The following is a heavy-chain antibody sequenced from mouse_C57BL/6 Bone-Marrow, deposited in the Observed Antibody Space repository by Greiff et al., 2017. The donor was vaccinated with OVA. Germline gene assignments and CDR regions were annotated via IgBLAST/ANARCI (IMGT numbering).Heavy chain of an antibody. CDR3: ARGIRRYYAMDY. CDR2: IYPRSGNT. J-gene: IGHJ4*01. Sequence: QVQLQQSGAELARPGASVKLSCKASGYTFTSYGISWVKQRTGQGLEWIGEIYPRSGNTYYNEKVKGKATLTADKSSSTAYMELRSLTSEDSAVYFCARGIRRYYAMDYWGQGTSVTVSS. V-gene: IGHV1-81*01. CDR1: GYTFTSYG.